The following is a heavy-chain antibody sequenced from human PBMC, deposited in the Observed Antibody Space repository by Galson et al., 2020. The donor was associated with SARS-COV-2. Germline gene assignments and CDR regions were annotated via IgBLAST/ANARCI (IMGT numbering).Heavy chain of an antibody. V-gene: IGHV4-39*07. CDR1: GGSIRSSNYY. CDR3: ARDATSSGWYNWFDP. D-gene: IGHD6-19*01. Sequence: SETLSLTCTVYGGSIRSSNYYWGWIRQPPGKGLEWIGSVLNSGTTHYSPSLQSRVTISVDTSKNQFSLNLNSVTAADTAMDYCARDATSSGWYNWFDPWGQGTLVTVSS. J-gene: IGHJ5*02. CDR2: VLNSGTT.